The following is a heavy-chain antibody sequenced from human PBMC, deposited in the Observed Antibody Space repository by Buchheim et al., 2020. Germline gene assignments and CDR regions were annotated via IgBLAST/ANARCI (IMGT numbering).Heavy chain of an antibody. J-gene: IGHJ4*02. CDR1: GDSITSYY. D-gene: IGHD5-24*01. Sequence: QVQLQESGPALVKPSETLSLTCTVSGDSITSYYWSWIRQPAGKGLEWIGRIYARGSTNYNPSLKSRVTMSVDTSKFSLKLPSVTAADTAVYYCARETETFDSWGQGIL. CDR3: ARETETFDS. CDR2: IYARGST. V-gene: IGHV4-4*07.